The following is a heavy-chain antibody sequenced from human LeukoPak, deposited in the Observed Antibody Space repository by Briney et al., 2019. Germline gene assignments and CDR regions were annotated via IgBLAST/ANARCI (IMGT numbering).Heavy chain of an antibody. V-gene: IGHV1-46*01. D-gene: IGHD3-10*01. CDR1: GYTFTSYY. J-gene: IGHJ4*02. Sequence: ASVKVSCKASGYTFTSYYMHWVRQAPGQGLEWMGIINPSGGSTSYAQKFQGRVTMTRDTSTSTAYMELSRLRSDDTAVYYCATSYGSGSYYLYWGQGTLVTVSS. CDR3: ATSYGSGSYYLY. CDR2: INPSGGST.